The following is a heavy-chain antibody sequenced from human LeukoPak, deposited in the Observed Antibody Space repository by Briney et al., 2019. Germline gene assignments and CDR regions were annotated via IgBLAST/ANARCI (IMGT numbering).Heavy chain of an antibody. CDR1: GFTFSRYW. CDR2: IEQDGRED. CDR3: ARDKIEGPSNFDN. J-gene: IGHJ4*02. V-gene: IGHV3-7*03. D-gene: IGHD2/OR15-2a*01. Sequence: GGSLRLSCAASGFTFSRYWMTWVRQAPGKGPEWVANIEQDGREDYYVDSVKGRFTISGDNAKNSLYLQMNSLRAEDTAIYYCARDKIEGPSNFDNWGQGTLVIVSS.